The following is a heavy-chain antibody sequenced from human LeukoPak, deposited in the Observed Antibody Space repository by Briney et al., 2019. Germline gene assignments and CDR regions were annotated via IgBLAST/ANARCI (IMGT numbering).Heavy chain of an antibody. J-gene: IGHJ4*02. CDR3: ARDYYDSSGYYPSPGY. Sequence: ASVKVSCKASGFTFTSSAVHWVRQAPGQRLEWMGWINAGNGNTKYSQKFQGRVTITRDTSASTAYMELSSLRSEDTAVYYCARDYYDSSGYYPSPGYWGQGTLVTVSS. D-gene: IGHD3-22*01. CDR1: GFTFTSSA. CDR2: INAGNGNT. V-gene: IGHV1-3*01.